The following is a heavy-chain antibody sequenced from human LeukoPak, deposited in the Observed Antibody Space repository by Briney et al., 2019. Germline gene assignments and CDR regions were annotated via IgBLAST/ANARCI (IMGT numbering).Heavy chain of an antibody. CDR2: INPNSGGT. Sequence: ASVKVSCKASGYTFTGYYMHWVRQAPGQGLEWMGWINPNSGGTNYAQKFQGRVTMTRDTSISTAYMELSSLRSEDTAVYYCARMGRPGYCSSTSCYAAFDIWGQGTKVTVSS. CDR1: GYTFTGYY. D-gene: IGHD2-2*01. CDR3: ARMGRPGYCSSTSCYAAFDI. V-gene: IGHV1-2*02. J-gene: IGHJ3*02.